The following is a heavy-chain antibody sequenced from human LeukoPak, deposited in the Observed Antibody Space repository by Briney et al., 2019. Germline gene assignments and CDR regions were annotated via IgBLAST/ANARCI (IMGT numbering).Heavy chain of an antibody. V-gene: IGHV4-59*08. Sequence: SETLSLTCTVSGGSMSSYYWSWIRQPPGKGLEWIGYIYYSGSTNYNPSLKSRVTISVDTSKNQFSLKLNSVTAADTAVYYCARHSSVRSPFDYWGQGTLVTVSS. CDR3: ARHSSVRSPFDY. J-gene: IGHJ4*02. CDR1: GGSMSSYY. D-gene: IGHD5/OR15-5a*01. CDR2: IYYSGST.